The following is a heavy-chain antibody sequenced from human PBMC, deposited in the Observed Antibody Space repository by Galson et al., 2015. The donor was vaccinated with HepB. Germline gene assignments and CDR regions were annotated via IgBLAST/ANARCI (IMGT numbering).Heavy chain of an antibody. D-gene: IGHD3-22*01. CDR3: AREVEKWLGLYYYMDV. CDR1: GYTFTGYS. J-gene: IGHJ6*03. Sequence: QSGAEVKKPGESLKVSCKASGYTFTGYSMHWVRQAPGQGLEWMGWINPNSGGTNYAQKFQGRVTMTRDTSISTAYMELSRLRSDDTAVYYCAREVEKWLGLYYYMDVWGKGTTVTVSS. CDR2: INPNSGGT. V-gene: IGHV1-2*02.